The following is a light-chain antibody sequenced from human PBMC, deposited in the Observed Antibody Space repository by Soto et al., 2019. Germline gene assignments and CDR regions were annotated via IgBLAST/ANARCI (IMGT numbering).Light chain of an antibody. Sequence: QSALIQPRSVSGSPGQSVTISCTGTSSDVGVYKYVSWYRQHPGKAPELMIYDVITRPSGVPDRFSGSKSGNTASLTISGLQAEDEADYYCCSYAGDYTFVFGSGTKVTVL. V-gene: IGLV2-11*01. CDR3: CSYAGDYTFV. CDR2: DVI. J-gene: IGLJ1*01. CDR1: SSDVGVYKY.